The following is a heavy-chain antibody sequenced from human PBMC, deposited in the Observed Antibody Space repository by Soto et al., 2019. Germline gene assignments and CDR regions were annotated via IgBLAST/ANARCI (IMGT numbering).Heavy chain of an antibody. CDR3: ARIACGGDCYQPNYYFDY. D-gene: IGHD2-21*02. V-gene: IGHV1-2*02. CDR2: INPNSGGT. Sequence: QVQLVQSGAEVKKPGASVKVSCKASGYTFTGYYMHWVRQAPGQGLEWMGWINPNSGGTNYAQKFQGRVTMTRDTSISTAYMALSRLRSDDTAVYYCARIACGGDCYQPNYYFDYWGQGTLVTVSS. J-gene: IGHJ4*02. CDR1: GYTFTGYY.